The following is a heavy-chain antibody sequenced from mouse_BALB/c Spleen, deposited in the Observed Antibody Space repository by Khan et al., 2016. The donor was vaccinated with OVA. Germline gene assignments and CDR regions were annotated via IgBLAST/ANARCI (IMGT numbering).Heavy chain of an antibody. CDR2: IYPGDDST. J-gene: IGHJ4*01. Sequence: LKESGPELVKPGALVKISCKAPGYTFTSYDINWVIQRPGQGLEWIGWIYPGDDSTKYNEKFKDKATLTADKSSSTASMQLSSLTSDNSAVXYVSRAGLRWFAMDFWGQGTSVTVSS. CDR1: GYTFTSYD. D-gene: IGHD2-4*01. CDR3: SRAGLRWFAMDF. V-gene: IGHV1S33*01.